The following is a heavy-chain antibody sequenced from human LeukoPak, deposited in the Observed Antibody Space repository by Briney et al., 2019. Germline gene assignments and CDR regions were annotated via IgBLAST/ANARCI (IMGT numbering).Heavy chain of an antibody. V-gene: IGHV4-59*12. J-gene: IGHJ3*02. CDR2: IYYSGST. Sequence: PSVTLSLTCTVSGGSISSYYWSWIRQPPGKGLEWIGYIYYSGSTNYNPSLKSRVTMSVDTSKNQFSLKLSSVTAADTAVYYCARGPMTTVTTTNGGAFDIWGQGTMVTVSS. CDR1: GGSISSYY. CDR3: ARGPMTTVTTTNGGAFDI. D-gene: IGHD4-17*01.